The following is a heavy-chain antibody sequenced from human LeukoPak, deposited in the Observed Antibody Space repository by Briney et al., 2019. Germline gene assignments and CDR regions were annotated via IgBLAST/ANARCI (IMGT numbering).Heavy chain of an antibody. CDR3: ARGRDGYNWIDY. V-gene: IGHV3-33*08. J-gene: IGHJ4*02. CDR2: IWYDGTNK. CDR1: GFTFSSCG. Sequence: GGSLRLSCAASGFTFSSCGMHWVRQAPGQGLEWVAVIWYDGTNKYYADSVKGRFTISRDNSKNTLYLQMNSLRAKDTAVYYCARGRDGYNWIDYWGQGTLVTVSS. D-gene: IGHD5-24*01.